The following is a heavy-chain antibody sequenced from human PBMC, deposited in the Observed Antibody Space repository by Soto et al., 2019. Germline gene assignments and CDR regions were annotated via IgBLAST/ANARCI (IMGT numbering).Heavy chain of an antibody. CDR3: ASEADYDYIWGSYGHFDY. J-gene: IGHJ4*02. D-gene: IGHD3-16*01. CDR1: GYTFTSYG. Sequence: QVQLVQSGAEVKKPGASVKVSCKASGYTFTSYGISWVRQAPGQGLEWMGWISAYNGNTNYAQKLQGRGTITTDTSTTTAYRERRSLRSDDTAVYYRASEADYDYIWGSYGHFDYWGQGTLVTVTS. CDR2: ISAYNGNT. V-gene: IGHV1-18*01.